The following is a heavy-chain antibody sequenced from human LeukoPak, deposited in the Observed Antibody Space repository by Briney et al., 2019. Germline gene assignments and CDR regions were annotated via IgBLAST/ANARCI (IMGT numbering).Heavy chain of an antibody. D-gene: IGHD3-10*01. CDR2: INHSGST. V-gene: IGHV4-34*01. CDR3: ASFPLMVRGVILDY. Sequence: SETLSLTCAVYGGSFSGYYWSWIRQPPGKGLEWIGEINHSGSTNYNPSLKSRVTISVDTSKNQFSLKLSSVTAADTAVYYCASFPLMVRGVILDYWGQGTLVTVSS. J-gene: IGHJ4*02. CDR1: GGSFSGYY.